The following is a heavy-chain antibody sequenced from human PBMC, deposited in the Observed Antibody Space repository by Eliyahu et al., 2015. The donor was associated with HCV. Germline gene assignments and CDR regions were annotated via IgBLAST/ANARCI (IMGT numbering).Heavy chain of an antibody. CDR2: IHYSGST. Sequence: QVQLQESGPGLVKPSXTLSLTCTVXGXSITXYYWGWXRQPPGKGLEWIGYIHYSGSTNYNPSLKSRVTISVDTSKNQFSLNLTSVTAADTAMYYCASGGGGIAVTGTGGWFDPWGQGTLVTVSS. D-gene: IGHD6-19*01. J-gene: IGHJ5*02. CDR3: ASGGGGIAVTGTGGWFDP. V-gene: IGHV4-59*01. CDR1: GXSITXYY.